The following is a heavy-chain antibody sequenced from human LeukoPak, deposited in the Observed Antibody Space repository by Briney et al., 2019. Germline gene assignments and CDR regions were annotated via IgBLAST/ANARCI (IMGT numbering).Heavy chain of an antibody. CDR2: IKSDGTGI. J-gene: IGHJ4*02. D-gene: IGHD4-17*01. V-gene: IGHV3-74*01. CDR1: GFTFSNYS. CDR3: ARERYGDYVYDY. Sequence: GGSLRLSCTTSGFTFSNYSMYWVRQTPGKGLIWVSRIKSDGTGITYTDSVEGRFTISRDNAKNTLYLQMNGLRAEDTAVYYCARERYGDYVYDYWGQGTLVTVSS.